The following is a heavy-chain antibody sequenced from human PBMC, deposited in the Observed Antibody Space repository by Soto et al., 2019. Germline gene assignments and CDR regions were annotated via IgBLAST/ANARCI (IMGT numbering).Heavy chain of an antibody. CDR3: ARTIDYGANSVPDY. CDR1: VYRFTNYG. J-gene: IGHJ4*02. CDR2: ISVYNGNT. V-gene: IGHV1-18*04. Sequence: XSVKVSCKASVYRFTNYGISWVRQKPGQGPEWMGWISVYNGNTNYAQKVQGRVTMTTDTYTSTAYMEMRSLRSDDTAVYYCARTIDYGANSVPDYWGQGTLVTVSS. D-gene: IGHD3-16*01.